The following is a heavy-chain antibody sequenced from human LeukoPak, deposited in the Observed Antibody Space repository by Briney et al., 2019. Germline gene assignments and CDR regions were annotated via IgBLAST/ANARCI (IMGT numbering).Heavy chain of an antibody. V-gene: IGHV3-53*01. CDR2: IDSGGNT. CDR3: ARAPYGGGFDY. Sequence: PGGSLRLSCAASGFTFSSYAMSWVRQAPGKGLEWVSLIDSGGNTYYADSVKGRFTVSRDNSKNTLYFQLNSLRAEDTAVYYCARAPYGGGFDYWGQGTLVTVSP. J-gene: IGHJ4*02. D-gene: IGHD3-10*01. CDR1: GFTFSSYA.